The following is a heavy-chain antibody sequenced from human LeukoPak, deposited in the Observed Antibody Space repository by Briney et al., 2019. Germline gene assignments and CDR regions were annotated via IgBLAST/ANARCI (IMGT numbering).Heavy chain of an antibody. CDR2: INSDGSST. D-gene: IGHD4-11*01. Sequence: GGSLRLSCAASGFTISSYWMHWARQAPGKGLVWVSRINSDGSSTTYADSVKGRFTISSDNAKHTLYLQMNSLRAEATAVYYCGRSGMTTFDYWGQGTLVTVSS. CDR1: GFTISSYW. J-gene: IGHJ4*02. CDR3: GRSGMTTFDY. V-gene: IGHV3-74*01.